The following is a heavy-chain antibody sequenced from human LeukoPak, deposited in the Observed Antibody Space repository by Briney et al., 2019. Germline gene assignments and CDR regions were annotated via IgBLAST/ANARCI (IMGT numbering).Heavy chain of an antibody. D-gene: IGHD5-18*01. V-gene: IGHV4-59*01. CDR1: GGSISSYY. CDR3: ARLGEYSYKD. CDR2: IYYSGST. Sequence: SETLSLTCTVSGGSISSYYWSWIRQPPGKGLEWIGYIYYSGSTNYNPSLKSRVTTSVDTSKNQFSLKLSSVTAADTAVYYCARLGEYSYKDWGQGTLVTVSS. J-gene: IGHJ4*02.